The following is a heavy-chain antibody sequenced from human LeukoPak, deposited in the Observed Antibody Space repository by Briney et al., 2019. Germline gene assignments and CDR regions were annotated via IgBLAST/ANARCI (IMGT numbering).Heavy chain of an antibody. Sequence: PSETLSLTCTVSGRSISSYYWSWIRQPPGKGLEWIGYIYYSGSTNYNPSLKSRVTISVDTSKNQFSLKLSSVTAADTAVYYCASLRVAPTNWFDPWGQGTLVTVSS. CDR1: GRSISSYY. J-gene: IGHJ5*02. CDR2: IYYSGST. CDR3: ASLRVAPTNWFDP. V-gene: IGHV4-59*01. D-gene: IGHD2-15*01.